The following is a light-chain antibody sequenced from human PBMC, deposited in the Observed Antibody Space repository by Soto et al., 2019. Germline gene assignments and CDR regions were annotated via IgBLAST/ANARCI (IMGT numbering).Light chain of an antibody. V-gene: IGKV3-11*01. J-gene: IGKJ4*01. Sequence: EIVLTQSPATLSLSPGGRATLSCRASQSVSSYLVWYQQKPGQAPRLLLYDASNRATGIPARFSGSGSGTDFTLTISSIEPEDFAVYYWQHSSTWPRLTFGGGTKVDIK. CDR3: QHSSTWPRLT. CDR1: QSVSSY. CDR2: DAS.